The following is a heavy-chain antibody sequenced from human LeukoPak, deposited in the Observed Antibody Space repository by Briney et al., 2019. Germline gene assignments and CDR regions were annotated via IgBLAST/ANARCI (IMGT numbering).Heavy chain of an antibody. J-gene: IGHJ6*03. CDR3: ARGCPDYYYYYYMDV. CDR1: GGSFSVYY. V-gene: IGHV4-34*01. CDR2: INDSGST. Sequence: SETLSLTCAVYGGSFSVYYWRWIRKPPGKGLEWIGEINDSGSTNYNPSLKSRVTISVDTSKNQFSLKLSSVTAADTAVYYCARGCPDYYYYYYMDVWGKGTTVTVSS.